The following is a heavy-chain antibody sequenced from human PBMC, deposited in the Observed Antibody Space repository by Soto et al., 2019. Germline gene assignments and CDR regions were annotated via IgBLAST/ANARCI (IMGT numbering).Heavy chain of an antibody. J-gene: IGHJ4*02. V-gene: IGHV1-3*01. Sequence: QVPLVQSGAEVKKPGASVKVSCKASGYTFRTYPMHWVRQAPGRGLEWMGWINAANGDTGYSRTFQDRVTISRDISASTAYMELTNLRSEDTAVYYCARNDYYGSGIYYFDHWGQGTLVTVSS. CDR2: INAANGDT. CDR3: ARNDYYGSGIYYFDH. D-gene: IGHD3-10*01. CDR1: GYTFRTYP.